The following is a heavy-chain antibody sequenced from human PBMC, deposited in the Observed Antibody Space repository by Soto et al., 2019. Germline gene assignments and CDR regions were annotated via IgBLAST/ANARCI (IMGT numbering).Heavy chain of an antibody. J-gene: IGHJ5*02. Sequence: EGSLRLSCAASRFTFSSYSMNWVRQAPGKGLEWVSSISSSSSYIYYADSVKGRFTISRDNAKNSLYLQMNSLRAEDTAVYYCARADTAMFFGPRWFDPWGQGTLVTVSS. D-gene: IGHD5-18*01. CDR3: ARADTAMFFGPRWFDP. CDR1: RFTFSSYS. V-gene: IGHV3-21*01. CDR2: ISSSSSYI.